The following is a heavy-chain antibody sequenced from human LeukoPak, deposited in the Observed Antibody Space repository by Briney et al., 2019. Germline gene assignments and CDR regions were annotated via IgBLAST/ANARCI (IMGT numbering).Heavy chain of an antibody. Sequence: GASVKVSCKASGYTFTDYYMHWVRQAPGQGLEWMGWINPNGGGTKYAQKFQGRVTMTRETSISTAYIELSSLAYDDTAVYYCARDTCNGGSCFNWFDPWGQGTLVTVSS. J-gene: IGHJ5*02. CDR3: ARDTCNGGSCFNWFDP. D-gene: IGHD2-15*01. CDR1: GYTFTDYY. V-gene: IGHV1-2*02. CDR2: INPNGGGT.